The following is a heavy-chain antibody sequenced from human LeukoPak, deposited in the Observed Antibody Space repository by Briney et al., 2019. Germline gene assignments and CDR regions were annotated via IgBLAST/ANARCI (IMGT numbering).Heavy chain of an antibody. V-gene: IGHV4-59*12. J-gene: IGHJ5*02. CDR1: GGSISSYY. CDR2: IYYSGST. Sequence: PSETLSLTCTVSGGSISSYYWSWIRQPPGKGLEWIGYIYYSGSTNYNPSLKSRVTISVDTSKNQFSLKLSSVTAADTAVYYCARTRLGDCSSTSCYWWFDPWGQGTLVTVSS. CDR3: ARTRLGDCSSTSCYWWFDP. D-gene: IGHD2-2*01.